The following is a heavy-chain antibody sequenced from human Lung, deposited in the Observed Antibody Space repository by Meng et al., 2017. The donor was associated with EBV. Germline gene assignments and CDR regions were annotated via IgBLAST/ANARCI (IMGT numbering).Heavy chain of an antibody. CDR2: TYYRSEWYN. CDR3: AREGGSGSYYPFDH. V-gene: IGHV6-1*01. J-gene: IGHJ4*02. D-gene: IGHD3-10*01. CDR1: GDSVSGNSVV. Sequence: QVQLQQSGPGLVKPSXXLSVTXAISGDSVSGNSVVWNWIRQSPSRGLEWLGRTYYRSEWYNDYAVSVKSRITINPDTSKNQLSLQLNSVTPEDTAVYYCAREGGSGSYYPFDHWGQGTLGTVSS.